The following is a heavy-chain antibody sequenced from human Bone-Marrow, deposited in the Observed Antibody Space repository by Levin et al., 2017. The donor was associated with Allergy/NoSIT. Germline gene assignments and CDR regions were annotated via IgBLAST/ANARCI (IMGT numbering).Heavy chain of an antibody. J-gene: IGHJ4*02. CDR3: ARNGAWSFEF. CDR1: GFTFSGYW. D-gene: IGHD2-8*01. V-gene: IGHV3-7*02. Sequence: GESLKISCASSGFTFSGYWMAWVRQAPGKGLEWVANINRDGGDGYYVDSVKGRFTISIDNARNSLDLQMNSLSVEDTAVYYCARNGAWSFEFWGQGTLVTVSS. CDR2: INRDGGDG.